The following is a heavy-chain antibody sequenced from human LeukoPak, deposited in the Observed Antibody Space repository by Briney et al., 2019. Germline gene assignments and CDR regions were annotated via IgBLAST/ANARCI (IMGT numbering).Heavy chain of an antibody. D-gene: IGHD2-15*01. J-gene: IGHJ4*02. V-gene: IGHV5-51*01. CDR1: GYSFTSYW. CDR2: IYPGDSDT. Sequence: GESLKISCKGSGYSFTSYWIGWVRQMPGKGLEWMGIIYPGDSDTRYSPSFQGQVTISADKSISTAYLQWSSLKASDTAMYYCARHTYCSGSSCYSGNDYWGQGTLVTVSS. CDR3: ARHTYCSGSSCYSGNDY.